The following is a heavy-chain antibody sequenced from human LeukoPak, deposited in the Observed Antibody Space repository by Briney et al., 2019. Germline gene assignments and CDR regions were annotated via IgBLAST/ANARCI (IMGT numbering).Heavy chain of an antibody. CDR3: AREPDYYGSGSYYKDAFDI. CDR1: GYTFTSYY. CDR2: INPSGGST. J-gene: IGHJ3*02. D-gene: IGHD3-10*01. Sequence: ASVKVSCKASGYTFTSYYMHWVRQAPGQGLEWMGIINPSGGSTSYAQKFQGRVTMTRDTSTSTVYMELSSLRSEDTAVYYCAREPDYYGSGSYYKDAFDIWGQGTMVTVSS. V-gene: IGHV1-46*01.